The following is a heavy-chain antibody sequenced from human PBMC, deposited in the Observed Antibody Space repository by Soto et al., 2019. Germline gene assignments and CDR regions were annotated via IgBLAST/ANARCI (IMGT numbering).Heavy chain of an antibody. D-gene: IGHD3-10*01. CDR1: GFTFSSYA. J-gene: IGHJ3*02. V-gene: IGHV3-23*01. CDR3: AKDIRSDRWFGELIGAFDI. CDR2: ISGSGGST. Sequence: GGSLRLSCAASGFTFSSYAMSWVRQAPGKGLEWVSAISGSGGSTYYADSVKGRFTISRDNSKNTLYLQMNSLRAEDTAVYYCAKDIRSDRWFGELIGAFDIWGQGTMVTVSS.